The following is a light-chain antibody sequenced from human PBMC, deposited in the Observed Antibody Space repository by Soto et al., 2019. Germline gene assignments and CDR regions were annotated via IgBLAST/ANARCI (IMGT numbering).Light chain of an antibody. V-gene: IGKV1-39*01. CDR2: AAS. J-gene: IGKJ1*01. Sequence: DIQMTQSPSSLSASVGDRVTITCRASQSISSYLNWYQQKPGKAPKFLIFAASSLQSWVPSRFSGSGSGTDFTLTISSLQPENFATYYCQQSYSSPCTFGQGTKVEIK. CDR3: QQSYSSPCT. CDR1: QSISSY.